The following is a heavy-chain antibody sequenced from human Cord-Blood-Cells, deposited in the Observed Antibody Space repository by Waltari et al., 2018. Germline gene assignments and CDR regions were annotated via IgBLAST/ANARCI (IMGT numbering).Heavy chain of an antibody. CDR1: GFTFSSYA. Sequence: EVQLLESGGGLVQPGGSLSLSCAASGFTFSSYALIWVSQAPGKGLEWVSAISGSGGSTYYADYVKGRFTISRDNSKNTLYLQMNSLRAEDTAVYYCAKIVLRAFDIWGQGTMVTVSS. CDR2: ISGSGGST. CDR3: AKIVLRAFDI. J-gene: IGHJ3*02. V-gene: IGHV3-23*01. D-gene: IGHD2-8*01.